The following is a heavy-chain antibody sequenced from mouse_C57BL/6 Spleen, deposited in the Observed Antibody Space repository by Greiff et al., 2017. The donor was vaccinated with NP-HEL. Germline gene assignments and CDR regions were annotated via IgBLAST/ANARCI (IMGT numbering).Heavy chain of an antibody. CDR1: GYTFTSYW. CDR2: IDPSDSET. CDR3: ARSGYGSSPYWYFDV. D-gene: IGHD1-1*01. Sequence: VQLQQPGAELVMPGASVKLSCKASGYTFTSYWMHWVKQRPGQGLEWIGNIDPSDSETHYNQKFKDKATLTVDKSSSTAYMQLSSLTSEDSAVYYCARSGYGSSPYWYFDVWGTGTTVTVSS. J-gene: IGHJ1*03. V-gene: IGHV1-52*01.